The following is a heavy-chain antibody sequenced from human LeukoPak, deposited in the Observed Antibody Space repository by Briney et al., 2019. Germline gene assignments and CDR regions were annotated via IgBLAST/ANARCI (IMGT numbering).Heavy chain of an antibody. Sequence: SETLSLTCTVSGGSISSYYWSWIRQPAGKGLEWIGRIYTSGSTNYNPSLKSRVTMSVDTSKNQFSLKLSSVTAADTAVYYCARLYCSGGSCYPEYFDLWGRGTLVTVSS. CDR3: ARLYCSGGSCYPEYFDL. CDR2: IYTSGST. J-gene: IGHJ2*01. D-gene: IGHD2-15*01. V-gene: IGHV4-4*07. CDR1: GGSISSYY.